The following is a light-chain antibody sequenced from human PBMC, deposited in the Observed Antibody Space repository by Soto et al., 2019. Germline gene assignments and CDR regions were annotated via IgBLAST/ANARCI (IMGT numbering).Light chain of an antibody. CDR3: QSSGTGVSGSRV. Sequence: QSVLTQPPSVSGAPGQRVNISCTGGTSNIGAGYDVHWYQQLPGTAPRLLIYRNNNRPSGVPDRFSGSKSGTSASLTITGLQAEDESDYYCQSSGTGVSGSRVFGTGTKLTV. CDR1: TSNIGAGYD. V-gene: IGLV1-40*01. CDR2: RNN. J-gene: IGLJ1*01.